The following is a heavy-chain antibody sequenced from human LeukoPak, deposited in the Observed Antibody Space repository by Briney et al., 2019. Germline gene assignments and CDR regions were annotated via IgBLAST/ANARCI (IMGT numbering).Heavy chain of an antibody. CDR2: IKQDGSEK. V-gene: IGHV3-7*01. J-gene: IGHJ4*02. CDR1: GFTFSSYW. D-gene: IGHD5-18*01. CDR3: AREPTVDTALGLDY. Sequence: GGSLRLSCAASGFTFSSYWMSWVRQAPGKGLEWVANIKQDGSEKYYVDSVKGRFTISRDNAKNSLYLQMNSLRAEDTAVYYCAREPTVDTALGLDYWGQGTLVTVSS.